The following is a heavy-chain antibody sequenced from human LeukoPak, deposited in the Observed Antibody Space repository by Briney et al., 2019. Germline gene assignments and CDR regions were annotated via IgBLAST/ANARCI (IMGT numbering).Heavy chain of an antibody. CDR2: ISGSSSYI. J-gene: IGHJ5*02. CDR1: GFTFSSFG. Sequence: GGSLRLSCAASGFTFSSFGMNWVRQAPGRGLEWVSCISGSSSYIYYSDSVKGRFTISRDNAKNSLYLQMNSLRAEDTAVYYCVRANGAVAGTFWFDPWGQGTLVTVSS. V-gene: IGHV3-21*01. CDR3: VRANGAVAGTFWFDP. D-gene: IGHD6-19*01.